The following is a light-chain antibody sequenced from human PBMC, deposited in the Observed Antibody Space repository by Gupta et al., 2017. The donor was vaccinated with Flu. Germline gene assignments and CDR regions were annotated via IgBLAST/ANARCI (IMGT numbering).Light chain of an antibody. V-gene: IGKV3-11*01. Sequence: ESVWTQSPVTLSLSPGDRATRSWRASQSIGSYLAWYQNNPGQAPRLLIADASKRATGIPARFSCSGFGTDFTLTISSLGPEDFAVDYCQHRRGWPSSLTFGEGTKVEIK. CDR3: QHRRGWPSSLT. J-gene: IGKJ4*01. CDR1: QSIGSY. CDR2: DAS.